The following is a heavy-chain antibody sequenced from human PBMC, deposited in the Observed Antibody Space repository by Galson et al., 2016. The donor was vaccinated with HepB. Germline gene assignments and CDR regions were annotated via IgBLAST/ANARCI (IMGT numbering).Heavy chain of an antibody. D-gene: IGHD3-22*01. Sequence: SLRLSCAASGFTFSSYAMSWVRQAPGKGLEWMSSISGSGQNTYYRDSVEGRFTNSRDNSKNTLYLQMDSLRAEDTATYFCARVSPSGYFFDYWGQGALVTVSS. CDR3: ARVSPSGYFFDY. J-gene: IGHJ4*02. CDR1: GFTFSSYA. V-gene: IGHV3-23*01. CDR2: ISGSGQNT.